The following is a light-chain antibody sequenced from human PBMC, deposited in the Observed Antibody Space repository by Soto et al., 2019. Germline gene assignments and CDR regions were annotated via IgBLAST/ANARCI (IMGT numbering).Light chain of an antibody. Sequence: QSVLTQPPSASGSPGQSVTISCTGASSDVGGYIYVSWCQQHPGKAPKLMIYEVTKRPSGVPDRFSGSKSGNTASLTVSGLQAEDEADYYCSSYAGSNNLVFGGGTKLTVL. CDR2: EVT. CDR3: SSYAGSNNLV. V-gene: IGLV2-8*01. J-gene: IGLJ3*02. CDR1: SSDVGGYIY.